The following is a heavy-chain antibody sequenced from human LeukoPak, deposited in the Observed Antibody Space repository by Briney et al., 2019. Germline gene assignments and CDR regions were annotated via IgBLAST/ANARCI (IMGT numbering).Heavy chain of an antibody. CDR2: IYTSGST. D-gene: IGHD3-3*01. CDR1: GGSISSGSYY. Sequence: SETLSLTCTVSGGSISSGSYYWSWIRQPAGKGLEWIGRIYTSGSTNYNPSLKSRVTISVDTSKSQFSLKLSSVTAADTAVYYCARSTEWLSIVPFDYWGQGTLVTVSS. CDR3: ARSTEWLSIVPFDY. V-gene: IGHV4-61*02. J-gene: IGHJ4*02.